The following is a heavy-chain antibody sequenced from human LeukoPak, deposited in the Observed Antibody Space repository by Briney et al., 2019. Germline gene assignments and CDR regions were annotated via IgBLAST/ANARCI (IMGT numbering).Heavy chain of an antibody. J-gene: IGHJ4*02. CDR1: GFTFSSYG. Sequence: PGGSLRLSCGASGFTFSSYGMSWVRQAPGKGLEGVSGISDSGASTNYADSVKGRFTISRDNSKNTLYLQLNSLRADDTAVYFCARPSSGNSWSPPDYWGQGTLVTVSS. V-gene: IGHV3-23*01. D-gene: IGHD6-13*01. CDR3: ARPSSGNSWSPPDY. CDR2: ISDSGAST.